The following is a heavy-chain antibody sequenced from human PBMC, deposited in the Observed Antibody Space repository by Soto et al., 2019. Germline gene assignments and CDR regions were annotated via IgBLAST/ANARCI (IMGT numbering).Heavy chain of an antibody. CDR3: AAWSVATRTLVAVLNY. CDR2: INAGNGNT. CDR1: GYTFTSYA. D-gene: IGHD2-15*01. Sequence: QVHRVQSGAEEKKPGASVKVSCKASGYTFTSYAIHWVRQAPGQRLEWMGWINAGNGNTEYSQKFQGRVTITGDTAASTAYLELSSVRSEDTAVYYCAAWSVATRTLVAVLNYWGQGNLVSVSS. V-gene: IGHV1-3*05. J-gene: IGHJ4*02.